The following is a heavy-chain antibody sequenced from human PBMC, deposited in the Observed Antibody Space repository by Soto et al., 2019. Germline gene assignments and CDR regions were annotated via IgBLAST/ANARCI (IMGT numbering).Heavy chain of an antibody. Sequence: QVQLVQSGAELKKPGASVKVSCKASGYTFSNYDMNWVRQATVQGPEWIGWVNPNNGNTGYAQKFQGRVTLTTDISTTTAYMELTSLRSEDTAIYYCAKVSRKGSAIDFDYWGQGTLITVSS. CDR2: VNPNNGNT. J-gene: IGHJ4*02. D-gene: IGHD3-10*01. CDR1: GYTFSNYD. CDR3: AKVSRKGSAIDFDY. V-gene: IGHV1-8*01.